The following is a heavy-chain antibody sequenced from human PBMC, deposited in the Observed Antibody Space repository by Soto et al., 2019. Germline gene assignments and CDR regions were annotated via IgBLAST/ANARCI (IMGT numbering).Heavy chain of an antibody. D-gene: IGHD4-17*01. CDR2: ISYSGST. J-gene: IGHJ4*02. Sequence: PSETLSLTCTVSGASISSYYWSWIRQPPGKGLGLIGYISYSGSTNYNPSLKSRVTISVDTSKNQFSLKLRSVTAADTAVYYCATRSSINADLVDYWGQGTLVTVSS. V-gene: IGHV4-59*01. CDR1: GASISSYY. CDR3: ATRSSINADLVDY.